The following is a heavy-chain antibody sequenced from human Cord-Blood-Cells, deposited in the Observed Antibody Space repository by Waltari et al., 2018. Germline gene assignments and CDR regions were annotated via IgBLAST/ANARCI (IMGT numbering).Heavy chain of an antibody. CDR1: GSTVSDHY. D-gene: IGHD3-22*01. CDR3: AKSYYDSSGYYYYFDY. J-gene: IGHJ4*02. Sequence: EVQLVESGGGLVQPGGSLRLSCAASGSTVSDHYIAWVRAAPGKRLEWVGRTSNKSKSYTTEYAASVKCRITISRDDLKNSLYLQMNSLKTEDTAVYYCAKSYYDSSGYYYYFDYWGQGTLVTVSS. CDR2: TSNKSKSYTT. V-gene: IGHV3-72*01.